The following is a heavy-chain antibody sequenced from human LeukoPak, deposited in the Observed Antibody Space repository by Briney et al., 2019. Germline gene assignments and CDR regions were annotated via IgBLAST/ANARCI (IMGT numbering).Heavy chain of an antibody. V-gene: IGHV1-18*01. CDR2: ISAYRVNS. D-gene: IGHD5-18*01. J-gene: IGHJ3*02. CDR3: ARDPIYSYNQTYAFDI. CDR1: GYTFTSYA. Sequence: ASVKVSCKASGYTFTSYAISWVRQAPGHGREWMGWISAYRVNSNYALKLQGKVTMNTDTSTSTAYKELRSLRSDDTAVYYYARDPIYSYNQTYAFDIWGQGTVVTVS.